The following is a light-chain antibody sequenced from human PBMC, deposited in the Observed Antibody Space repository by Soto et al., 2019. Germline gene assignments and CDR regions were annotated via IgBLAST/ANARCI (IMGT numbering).Light chain of an antibody. CDR3: QQSNSFPLT. V-gene: IGKV1-12*01. CDR1: QGISSR. Sequence: DIQMTQSPSSVSASVGDRVTITCRASQGISSRLAWYQQKPGKAPNLLIYAASSLQSGVPSRFSGSGSETDFTLTIGMLQPEDFATYYCQQSNSFPLTSGGGTKVEIK. J-gene: IGKJ4*01. CDR2: AAS.